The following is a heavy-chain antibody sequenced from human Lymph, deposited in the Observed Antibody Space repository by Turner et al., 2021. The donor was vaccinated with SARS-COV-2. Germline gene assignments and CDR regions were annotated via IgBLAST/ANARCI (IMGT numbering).Heavy chain of an antibody. Sequence: QVQLVQSGAEVKKPGSSVTVSCKASGGTFSSYAITWVRQAPGQGLEWMGGIIPILAIANYAQKCQGRVTITADKSTSTAYMELSSMRSEDTAVYYCARDSPYCSSTSCYDPWGQGTLVTVSS. D-gene: IGHD2-2*01. V-gene: IGHV1-69*10. CDR1: GGTFSSYA. CDR3: ARDSPYCSSTSCYDP. CDR2: IIPILAIA. J-gene: IGHJ5*02.